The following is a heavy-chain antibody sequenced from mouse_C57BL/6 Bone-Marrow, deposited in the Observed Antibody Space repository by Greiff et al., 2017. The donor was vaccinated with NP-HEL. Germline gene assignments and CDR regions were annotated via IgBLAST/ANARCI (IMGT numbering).Heavy chain of an antibody. V-gene: IGHV1-7*01. D-gene: IGHD2-1*01. CDR1: GYTFTSYW. Sequence: VQLQQSGAELAKPGASVKLSCKASGYTFTSYWMHWVKQRPGQGLEWIGYINPSSGYTKYNQKFKDKAKLTADKSSSTAYMQLSSLTYEDSAVYYCARLYYFNFDYWGQGTTLTVSS. J-gene: IGHJ2*01. CDR3: ARLYYFNFDY. CDR2: INPSSGYT.